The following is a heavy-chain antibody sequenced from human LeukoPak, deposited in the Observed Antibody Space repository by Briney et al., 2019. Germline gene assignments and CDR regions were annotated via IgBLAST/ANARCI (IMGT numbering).Heavy chain of an antibody. J-gene: IGHJ3*02. CDR2: IYHSGST. D-gene: IGHD2-2*01. V-gene: IGHV4-38-2*02. Sequence: SETLSLTCTVSGYSISSGYYWGWIRQPPGKGLEWIGSIYHSGSTYYSPSLKSRVTISVDTSKNQFSLKLSSVTAADTAVYYCATPLGYCSSTSCYGGDAFDIWGQGTMVTVSS. CDR1: GYSISSGYY. CDR3: ATPLGYCSSTSCYGGDAFDI.